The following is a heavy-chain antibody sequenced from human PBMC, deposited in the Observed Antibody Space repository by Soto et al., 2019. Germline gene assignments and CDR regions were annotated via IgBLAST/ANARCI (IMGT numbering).Heavy chain of an antibody. CDR2: ISGSGGST. CDR3: AKDWGSGIFGVVINTAPFDY. Sequence: QSGGSLRLSCAASGFTFSSYAMSWVRQAPGKGLEWVSAISGSGGSTYYADSVKGRFTISRDNSKNTLYLQMNSLRAEDTAVYYCAKDWGSGIFGVVINTAPFDYWGQGTLVTVSS. V-gene: IGHV3-23*01. CDR1: GFTFSSYA. D-gene: IGHD3-3*01. J-gene: IGHJ4*02.